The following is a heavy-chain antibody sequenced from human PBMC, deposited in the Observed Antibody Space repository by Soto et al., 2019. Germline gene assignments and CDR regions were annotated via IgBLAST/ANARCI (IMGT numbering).Heavy chain of an antibody. CDR1: GGSISSSGYY. CDR2: IYYSGST. Sequence: QLQLQESGPGLVKPSETLSLTCTVSGGSISSSGYYWAWIRQPPGKGLEWIGSIYYSGSTYYNPSLKSRVTISVDTSKNQFSLKLSSVTAADTAVYYCARQGFSGTSHDYWGQGTLVTVSS. CDR3: ARQGFSGTSHDY. J-gene: IGHJ4*02. D-gene: IGHD1-26*01. V-gene: IGHV4-39*01.